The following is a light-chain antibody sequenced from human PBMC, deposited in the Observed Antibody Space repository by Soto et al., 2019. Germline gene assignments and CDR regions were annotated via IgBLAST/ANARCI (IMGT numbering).Light chain of an antibody. Sequence: QSALAQPASLSGSPGQSITISCTGTITDVGGYNYGSWYQHHSGKAPKLLIYEVTNRPSGISDRFSGSKSVNTASLTISGLQAEDESDYYCGSYSSTDTPFVFGTGTKVTVL. CDR2: EVT. CDR1: ITDVGGYNY. J-gene: IGLJ1*01. CDR3: GSYSSTDTPFV. V-gene: IGLV2-14*01.